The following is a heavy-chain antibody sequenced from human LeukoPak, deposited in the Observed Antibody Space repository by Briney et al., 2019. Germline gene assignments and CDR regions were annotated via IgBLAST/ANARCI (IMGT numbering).Heavy chain of an antibody. CDR1: GYTFTGYY. Sequence: ASVKVSCKASGYTFTGYYMHWVRQAPGQGLEWMGWINPNSGGTNFAQKFQGRVTMTRATPISTAYMQLSRLRSDDPAVYYCARALWFGEYYYYYMDLWGKGTTVTVSS. CDR2: INPNSGGT. V-gene: IGHV1-2*02. J-gene: IGHJ6*03. D-gene: IGHD3-10*01. CDR3: ARALWFGEYYYYYMDL.